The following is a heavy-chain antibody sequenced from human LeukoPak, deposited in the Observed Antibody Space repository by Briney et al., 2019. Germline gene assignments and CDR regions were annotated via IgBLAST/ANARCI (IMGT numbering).Heavy chain of an antibody. CDR1: GFTFSNYW. D-gene: IGHD3-3*01. V-gene: IGHV3-7*01. Sequence: GGSLRLSCAASGFTFSNYWMTWVRQAPGKGLEWVADIKQDGSEKLYVKSVRGRFTVSRDNAKMSLFLQLNSLRAEDTAVYYCARDNGVVHGVYYMDVWGKGTTVTVS. CDR2: IKQDGSEK. J-gene: IGHJ6*03. CDR3: ARDNGVVHGVYYMDV.